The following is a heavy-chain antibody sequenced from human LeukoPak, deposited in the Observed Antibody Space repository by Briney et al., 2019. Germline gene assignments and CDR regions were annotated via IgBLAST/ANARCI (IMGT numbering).Heavy chain of an antibody. J-gene: IGHJ3*02. V-gene: IGHV4-30-2*01. D-gene: IGHD4-17*01. CDR3: ARGRLRGAFDI. CDR2: IYHSGST. Sequence: SETLSLTCAISCGSISSGGYSWSWIRQPPGKGLEWIGYIYHSGSTYYNPSLKSRVTISVDRFKNQFSLKLSSVTAADTAVYYCARGRLRGAFDIWGQGTMVTVSS. CDR1: CGSISSGGYS.